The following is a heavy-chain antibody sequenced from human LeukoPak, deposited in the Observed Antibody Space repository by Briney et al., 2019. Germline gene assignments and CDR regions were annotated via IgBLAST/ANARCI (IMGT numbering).Heavy chain of an antibody. V-gene: IGHV3-49*04. CDR3: TRDRPGPVHTATRGWFDP. J-gene: IGHJ5*02. Sequence: PGGSLRLSCTTSGFSFGDYAMSWVRQAPGKGREWVSYIRSECYGGTTEYDPSVRGRFSISRDDSKSIAYLQMNSLRADDTAVYYCTRDRPGPVHTATRGWFDPWGQGTLVTVSS. CDR1: GFSFGDYA. CDR2: IRSECYGGTT. D-gene: IGHD5-18*01.